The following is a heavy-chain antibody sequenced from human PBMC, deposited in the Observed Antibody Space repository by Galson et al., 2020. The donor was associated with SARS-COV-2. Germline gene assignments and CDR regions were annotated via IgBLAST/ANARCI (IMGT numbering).Heavy chain of an antibody. CDR2: IWYDGSNK. CDR1: GFTFSSYG. J-gene: IGHJ3*02. D-gene: IGHD4-17*01. CDR3: ARDPTAILDYGNAFDI. Sequence: GESLKISCAASGFTFSSYGMHWVRQAPGKGLEWVAVIWYDGSNKYYADSVKGRFTISRDNSKNTLYLQMNSLRAEDTAVYYCARDPTAILDYGNAFDIWGQGTMVTVSS. V-gene: IGHV3-33*01.